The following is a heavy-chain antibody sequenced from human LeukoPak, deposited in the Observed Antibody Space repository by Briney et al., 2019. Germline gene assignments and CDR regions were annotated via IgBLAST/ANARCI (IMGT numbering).Heavy chain of an antibody. CDR3: ARPGIAATGAFDC. CDR2: IYYTGST. J-gene: IGHJ4*02. CDR1: GASISSYY. V-gene: IGHV4-59*08. D-gene: IGHD6-13*01. Sequence: SETLSLTCTVSGASISSYYWSWIRQPPGKGLEWIGYIYYTGSTNYNPSLKSRVTMSVDTSKNQFSLRLSSVTAADTAVYFCARPGIAATGAFDCWGQGTLVTVSS.